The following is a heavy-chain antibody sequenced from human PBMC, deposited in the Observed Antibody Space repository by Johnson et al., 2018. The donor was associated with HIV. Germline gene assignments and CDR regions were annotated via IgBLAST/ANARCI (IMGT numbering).Heavy chain of an antibody. V-gene: IGHV3-23*04. D-gene: IGHD2-21*02. CDR1: GFTFSSYT. CDR2: IRGRGGSL. CDR3: ARVHSDLVTASDI. J-gene: IGHJ3*02. Sequence: VQLVESGGGLVQPGGSLRLSCAASGFTFSSYTMSWVRQAPGKGLEWVSRIRGRGGSLFYADSVKGRFTFSIDNSKNTLYLQMNSLRADDTAVYNCARVHSDLVTASDIWGHGTMVTVSS.